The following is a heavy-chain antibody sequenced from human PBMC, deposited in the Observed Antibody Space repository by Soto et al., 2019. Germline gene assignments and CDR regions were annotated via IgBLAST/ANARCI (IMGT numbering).Heavy chain of an antibody. Sequence: GGSLRLSCSASGFTFRSHCMHWVRQAPGKGLEWVAVIWYDGSEKYYADAVKGRFTISRDNSQNMVYLQMNSLRVEDTAVYYCARWGDYKRTDLWGQGTLVTVSS. D-gene: IGHD4-17*01. CDR3: ARWGDYKRTDL. V-gene: IGHV3-33*01. J-gene: IGHJ5*02. CDR2: IWYDGSEK. CDR1: GFTFRSHC.